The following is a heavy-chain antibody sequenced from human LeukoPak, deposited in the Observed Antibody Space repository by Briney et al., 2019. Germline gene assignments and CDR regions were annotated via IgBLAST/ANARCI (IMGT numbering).Heavy chain of an antibody. J-gene: IGHJ4*02. D-gene: IGHD6-13*01. CDR1: GYTFTGYY. CDR2: IDPNSGGT. Sequence: ASVKVSCKASGYTFTGYYVHWVRQAPGQGLEWMGWIDPNSGGTNYAQKFQGRVTMTRDTSISTAYMELRSLRSDDTAVYYCARDLGVITAAGIGYWGQGTLVTVSS. V-gene: IGHV1-2*02. CDR3: ARDLGVITAAGIGY.